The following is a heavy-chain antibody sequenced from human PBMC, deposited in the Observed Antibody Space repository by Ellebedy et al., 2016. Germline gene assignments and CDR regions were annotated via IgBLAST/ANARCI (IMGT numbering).Heavy chain of an antibody. V-gene: IGHV1-69*05. Sequence: ASVKVSCKASVGTFSSYAIIWVRQAPGQGLEWMGGSIPIFGTANYAQKFQGRVTMTTDTATSTAYMELRSLRSDDTAVYYCARDGVLGYCSSTSCYGFDYWGQGTLVTVSS. D-gene: IGHD2-2*01. CDR3: ARDGVLGYCSSTSCYGFDY. CDR2: SIPIFGTA. CDR1: VGTFSSYA. J-gene: IGHJ4*02.